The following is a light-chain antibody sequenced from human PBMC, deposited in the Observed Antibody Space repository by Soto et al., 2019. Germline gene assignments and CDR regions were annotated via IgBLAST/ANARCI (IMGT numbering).Light chain of an antibody. CDR3: QQRSNWPYT. J-gene: IGKJ2*01. CDR2: AAS. CDR1: QSVSSY. V-gene: IGKV3-11*01. Sequence: EIVLTQSPGTLSLSPGERATLSCRASQSVSSYLGWYQQKPGQAPRPLIYAASNRATGIPARFSGSGSGTDFTLTISSLDPEDFAVYYCQQRSNWPYTFGQGTKLEI.